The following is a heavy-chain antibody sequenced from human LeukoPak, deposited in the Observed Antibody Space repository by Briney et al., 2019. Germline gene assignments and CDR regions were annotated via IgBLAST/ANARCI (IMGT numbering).Heavy chain of an antibody. V-gene: IGHV3-30-3*01. J-gene: IGHJ4*02. CDR2: ISYDGSNK. CDR1: GFTFSSYA. Sequence: GGSLRLSCAASGFTFSSYAMHWVRQAPGKRLEWVAVISYDGSNKYYADSVKGRFTISRDNSKNTLYLQMNSLRAEDTAVYYCARDRTWHREFDYWGQGTLVTVSS. D-gene: IGHD1-7*01. CDR3: ARDRTWHREFDY.